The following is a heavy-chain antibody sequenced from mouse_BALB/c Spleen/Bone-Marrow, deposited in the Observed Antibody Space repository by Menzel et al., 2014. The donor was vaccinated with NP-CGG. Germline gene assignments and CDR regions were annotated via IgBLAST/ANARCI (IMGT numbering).Heavy chain of an antibody. Sequence: EVKVVESGPELVKPGASVEISCKASGYTFTDYNMHWVKQSHGKSLEWIGYIYPYNDGTGYNQKFKSKATLAVDNSSSTAYMGLRSLTSEDSAVYYCTRREYGNYGYAMDSWGLGTSVTVSS. CDR1: GYTFTDYN. V-gene: IGHV1S29*02. D-gene: IGHD2-10*02. J-gene: IGHJ4*01. CDR3: TRREYGNYGYAMDS. CDR2: IYPYNDGT.